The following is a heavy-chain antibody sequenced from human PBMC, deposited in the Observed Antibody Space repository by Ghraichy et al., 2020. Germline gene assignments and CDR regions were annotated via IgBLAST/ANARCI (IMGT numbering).Heavy chain of an antibody. V-gene: IGHV3-23*01. D-gene: IGHD1-1*01. J-gene: IGHJ4*02. CDR3: AKDRDKTSSDYFDY. Sequence: GESLNISCVASRFTFSSYSMSWVRQAPGKGLEWVSSISFSGDYTYYAESVKGRFTISRDNSQNTVYMQLSSLRAEDTALYYCAKDRDKTSSDYFDYWGQGTLVSVSS. CDR1: RFTFSSYS. CDR2: ISFSGDYT.